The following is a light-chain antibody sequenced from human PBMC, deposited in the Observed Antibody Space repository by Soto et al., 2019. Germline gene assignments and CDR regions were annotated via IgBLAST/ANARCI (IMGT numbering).Light chain of an antibody. Sequence: EIVLTQSPATLSLSPGERSTLSCRFSQSVSSYLAWYQQKPGQAPRLLIYDASNRATGIPARFSGSGSGTDFTLTISSLEPEDFAVYYCQQRSNWPPITFGQGTRLEI. CDR3: QQRSNWPPIT. J-gene: IGKJ5*01. CDR2: DAS. V-gene: IGKV3-11*01. CDR1: QSVSSY.